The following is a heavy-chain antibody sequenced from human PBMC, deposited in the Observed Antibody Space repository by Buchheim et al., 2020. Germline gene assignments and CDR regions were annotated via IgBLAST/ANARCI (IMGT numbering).Heavy chain of an antibody. J-gene: IGHJ6*02. V-gene: IGHV1-46*01. Sequence: QVQLVQSGAEVKKPGASVKVSCKASGYTFTSYYMHWVRQAPGQGLEWMGIINPSGGSTSYAQKFQGRVTMTRETSTSTVYMELSSLRSEDTAVYYCARDNSPELRIPYGMDVWGQGTT. CDR1: GYTFTSYY. D-gene: IGHD2-15*01. CDR3: ARDNSPELRIPYGMDV. CDR2: INPSGGST.